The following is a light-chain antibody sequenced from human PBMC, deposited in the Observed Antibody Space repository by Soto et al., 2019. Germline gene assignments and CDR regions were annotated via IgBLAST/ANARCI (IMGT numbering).Light chain of an antibody. CDR3: MQALQTPRT. V-gene: IGKV2-28*01. CDR1: QSLLGSGGHNY. J-gene: IGKJ1*01. Sequence: DIVLTQSPLFLPVTPGEPASLSCRSSQSLLGSGGHNYLDWYVQKPGQSPQFVIFLGSHRPSGVPDRFSGSGSGTDFTLKISTVEAEDVGVYFCMQALQTPRTFGQGTRVEI. CDR2: LGS.